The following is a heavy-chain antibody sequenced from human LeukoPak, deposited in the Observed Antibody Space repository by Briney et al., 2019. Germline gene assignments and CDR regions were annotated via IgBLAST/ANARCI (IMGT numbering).Heavy chain of an antibody. CDR2: ISSSSSYI. Sequence: GGSLRLSCAASGFTFSSYSMNWVRQAPGKGLEWVSSISSSSSYIYYADSVKGRFTISRDNAKNSLYLQMNSLRAEDTAVYYCARGRPELRYFDRVPNRPIDYWGQGTLVTVSS. CDR1: GFTFSSYS. CDR3: ARGRPELRYFDRVPNRPIDY. V-gene: IGHV3-21*01. D-gene: IGHD3-9*01. J-gene: IGHJ4*02.